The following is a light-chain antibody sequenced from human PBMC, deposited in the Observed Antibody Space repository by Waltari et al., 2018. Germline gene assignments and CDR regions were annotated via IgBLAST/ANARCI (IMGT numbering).Light chain of an antibody. V-gene: IGKV1-39*01. J-gene: IGKJ1*01. CDR1: QSVGTY. CDR3: QQSYNTPQT. CDR2: AAS. Sequence: DIHMTQSPSSLSASVGDRVTITCRASQSVGTYLNWYQQTPGKAPKLLIYAASTLLSGVPSKCSASGSGTHFTLTISSLQPEDFATYYCQQSYNTPQTFGQGTKIEI.